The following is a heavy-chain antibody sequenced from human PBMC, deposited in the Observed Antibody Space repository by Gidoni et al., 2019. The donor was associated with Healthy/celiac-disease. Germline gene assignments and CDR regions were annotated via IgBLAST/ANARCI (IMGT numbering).Heavy chain of an antibody. CDR1: GGTFSSYA. CDR2: IIPILGIA. J-gene: IGHJ4*02. D-gene: IGHD3-3*01. V-gene: IGHV1-69*10. Sequence: QVQLVQSGAEVKKPGSSVKVSCNASGGTFSSYAISWVRQAPGQGLEWMGVIIPILGIANYAQKFQGRVTITADKSTSTAYMELSSLRSEDTAMYYCARGVGLHYFDYWGQGTLVTVSS. CDR3: ARGVGLHYFDY.